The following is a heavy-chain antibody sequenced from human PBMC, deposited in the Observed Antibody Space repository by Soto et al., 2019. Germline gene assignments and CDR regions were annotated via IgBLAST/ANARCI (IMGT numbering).Heavy chain of an antibody. V-gene: IGHV1-46*01. CDR3: ARGQYSHIVVVTAIGWFDP. CDR2: INPSGGST. CDR1: GYTFTSYY. J-gene: IGHJ5*02. Sequence: VASVKVSCKASGYTFTSYYMHWVRQAPGQGLEWMGIINPSGGSTSYAQKFQGRVTMTRDTSTSTVYMELSSLRSEDTAVYYCARGQYSHIVVVTAIGWFDPWGQGTLVTVSS. D-gene: IGHD2-21*02.